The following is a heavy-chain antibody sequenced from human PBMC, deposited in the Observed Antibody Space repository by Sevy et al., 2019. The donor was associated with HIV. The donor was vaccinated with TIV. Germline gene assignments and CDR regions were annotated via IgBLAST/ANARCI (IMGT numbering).Heavy chain of an antibody. J-gene: IGHJ6*02. CDR3: ARDDCNSISCDGGYYYGTDV. CDR1: GFTFSNYW. CDR2: ISKDGSEK. V-gene: IGHV3-7*01. D-gene: IGHD2-2*01. Sequence: GGSLRLSCAASGFTFSNYWMNWVRQAQGKGLEWVTTISKDGSEKYYVDSVKGRFTISRDNAKNSVSLQMNNLRAEDTAVDYCARDDCNSISCDGGYYYGTDVWGQGTTVTVSS.